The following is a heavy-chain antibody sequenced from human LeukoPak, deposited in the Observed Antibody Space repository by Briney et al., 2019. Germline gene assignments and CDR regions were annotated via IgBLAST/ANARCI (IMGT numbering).Heavy chain of an antibody. CDR3: AKEKGCISTTCYSLPLD. CDR1: GFTFSNYD. D-gene: IGHD2-2*01. CDR2: INPSGRTA. Sequence: GGSLRLSCAASGFTFSNYDMSWVRQAPGKGLEWVSIINPSGRTAYYADSVKGRFTISRDNSKNTLFLQMNSLRADDTAVYYCAKEKGCISTTCYSLPLDWGQGTLVTVSS. J-gene: IGHJ4*02. V-gene: IGHV3-23*01.